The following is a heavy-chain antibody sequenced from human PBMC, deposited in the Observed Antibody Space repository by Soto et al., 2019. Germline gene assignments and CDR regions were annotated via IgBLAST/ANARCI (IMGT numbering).Heavy chain of an antibody. V-gene: IGHV3-13*04. CDR3: ARSLPFDAFDI. J-gene: IGHJ3*02. CDR2: IGTAGDT. CDR1: GFTFSSYD. Sequence: EVQLVESGGGLVQPGGSLRLSCAASGFTFSSYDMHWVRQATGKGLEWVSAIGTAGDTYYPGSVKGRFTISRENAKNSLYLQMNSLRAGDTAVYYCARSLPFDAFDIWGQGTMVTVSS.